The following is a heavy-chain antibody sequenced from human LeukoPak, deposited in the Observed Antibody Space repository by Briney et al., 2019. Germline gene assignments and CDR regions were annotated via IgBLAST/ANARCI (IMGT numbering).Heavy chain of an antibody. Sequence: GRSLRLSCAASGFTFSSYGMHWVRQAPAKGLEWAAIISYDGSNKYYADSVKGRFTISRDNSKNTLYLQMNSLRAEDTAVYYCAKSTTVTQRGYFDYWGRGTLVTVSS. J-gene: IGHJ4*02. V-gene: IGHV3-30*18. D-gene: IGHD4-17*01. CDR1: GFTFSSYG. CDR2: ISYDGSNK. CDR3: AKSTTVTQRGYFDY.